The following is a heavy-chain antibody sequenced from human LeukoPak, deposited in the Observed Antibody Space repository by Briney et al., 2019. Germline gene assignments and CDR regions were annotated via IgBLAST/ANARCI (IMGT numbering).Heavy chain of an antibody. V-gene: IGHV3-7*04. CDR3: TRVPSSGQSSA. CDR2: IKVDGSDK. CDR1: GFTFSNYW. D-gene: IGHD6-19*01. J-gene: IGHJ5*02. Sequence: GGSLRLSCVASGFTFSNYWMSWVRQAPGKGLEWVASIKVDGSDKHYVDSVRGRFTISRDNAKDSVYLQMNSLRAEDTAVYYCTRVPSSGQSSAWGQGTLVTVSS.